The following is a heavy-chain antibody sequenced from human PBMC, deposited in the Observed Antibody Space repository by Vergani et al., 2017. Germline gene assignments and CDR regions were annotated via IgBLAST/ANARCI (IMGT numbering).Heavy chain of an antibody. CDR2: IKQDGSEK. V-gene: IGHV3-7*02. CDR3: ARYFDWYRDLGFDY. Sequence: EVQLVESGGGLVQPGGSLRLSCAASGFTFSSYWMSWVRQAPGKGLEWVANIKQDGSEKYYVDSVKGRFTISRDNAKNSLYLQMNSLRAEDTAVCYCARYFDWYRDLGFDYWGQGTLVTVSS. CDR1: GFTFSSYW. D-gene: IGHD3-9*01. J-gene: IGHJ4*02.